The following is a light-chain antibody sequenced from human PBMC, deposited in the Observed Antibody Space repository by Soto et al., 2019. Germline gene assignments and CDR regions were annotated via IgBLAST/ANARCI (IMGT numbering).Light chain of an antibody. CDR3: QQLNSPLT. CDR2: AAS. J-gene: IGKJ4*01. CDR1: QGISSY. V-gene: IGKV1-9*01. Sequence: DIQMTQSPPSLSASVGDRVTITCRASQGISSYLAWYQQKPGKAPKLLIYAASTLRSGVPSRFSGSGSGTDFTLTISSLQPEDFATYYCQQLNSPLTFGGGTKVKIK.